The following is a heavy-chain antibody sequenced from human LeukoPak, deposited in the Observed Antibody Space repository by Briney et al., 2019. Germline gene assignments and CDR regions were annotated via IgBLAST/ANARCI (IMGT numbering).Heavy chain of an antibody. Sequence: PGGSLRLSCEASGFTFDDYAMHWVRQAPGKGLEWVSLISWDGGSTYYADSVKGRFTISRDNSKNSLYLQMNSLRAEDTAVYYCAKDDYYDTSGYRDWGQGTLVTVSS. J-gene: IGHJ4*02. CDR1: GFTFDDYA. CDR3: AKDDYYDTSGYRD. CDR2: ISWDGGST. D-gene: IGHD3-22*01. V-gene: IGHV3-43D*03.